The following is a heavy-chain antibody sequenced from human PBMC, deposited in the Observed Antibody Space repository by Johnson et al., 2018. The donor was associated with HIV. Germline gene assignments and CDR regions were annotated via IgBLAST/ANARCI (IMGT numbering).Heavy chain of an antibody. CDR2: ISYDGSNK. D-gene: IGHD2-2*01. V-gene: IGHV3-30*04. Sequence: VQLMESGGGVVQPGRSLRLSCAASGFTFSSYAMHWVRQAPGKGLEWVAVISYDGSNKYYADSVKGRFTISRDNSKNTLYLQMNSLRAEDTAVYYCARGGQLLLWDAFDIWGQGTMVTVSS. J-gene: IGHJ3*02. CDR1: GFTFSSYA. CDR3: ARGGQLLLWDAFDI.